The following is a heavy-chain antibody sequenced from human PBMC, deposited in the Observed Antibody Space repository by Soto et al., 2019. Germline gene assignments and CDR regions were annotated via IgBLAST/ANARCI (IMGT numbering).Heavy chain of an antibody. CDR1: GFTFSSYA. CDR2: ISYDGSNK. D-gene: IGHD3-22*01. Sequence: LRLSCAASGFTFSSYAMHWVRQAPGKGLEWVAVISYDGSNKYYADSVKGRFTISRDNSKNTLYLQMNSLRAEDTAVYYCFVAITMIVVDYWGQGTLVTAPQ. J-gene: IGHJ4*02. CDR3: FVAITMIVVDY. V-gene: IGHV3-30-3*01.